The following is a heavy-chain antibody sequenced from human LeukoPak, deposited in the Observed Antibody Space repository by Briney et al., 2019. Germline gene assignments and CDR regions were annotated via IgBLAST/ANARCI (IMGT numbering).Heavy chain of an antibody. CDR3: ASGPRSSDYYYYGMDV. CDR1: GFTFSSYW. J-gene: IGHJ6*02. D-gene: IGHD6-6*01. V-gene: IGHV3-7*01. Sequence: GGSLRLSCAASGFTFSSYWMSWVRQAPGKGLEWVANIKQDGSEKYHVDSVKGRFTISRDNAKNSLYLQMNSLRAEDTAVYYCASGPRSSDYYYYGMDVWGQGTTVTVSS. CDR2: IKQDGSEK.